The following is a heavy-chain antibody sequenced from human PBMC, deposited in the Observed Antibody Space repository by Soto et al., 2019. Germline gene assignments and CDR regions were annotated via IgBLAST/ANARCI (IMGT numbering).Heavy chain of an antibody. CDR1: DYTFTSYG. D-gene: IGHD3-22*01. J-gene: IGHJ4*02. Sequence: GASVKVSCKASDYTFTSYGISWVRQAPGQGLEWMGWISAYNGNTNYAQKLQGRVTMTTDTSTSTAYMELRSLRSDDTAVYYCARTPKTFYYDSSGYYYPRFDYWGQGTLVTVS. CDR3: ARTPKTFYYDSSGYYYPRFDY. CDR2: ISAYNGNT. V-gene: IGHV1-18*04.